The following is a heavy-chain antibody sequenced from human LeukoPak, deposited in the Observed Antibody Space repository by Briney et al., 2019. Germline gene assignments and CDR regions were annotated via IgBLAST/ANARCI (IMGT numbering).Heavy chain of an antibody. J-gene: IGHJ3*02. CDR1: GFTVSSNY. Sequence: GGSLRLSCAASGFTVSSNYMSWVRQAPGKELEWVSVIYSGGSTYYADSVKGRFTISRDNSKNTLYLQMNSLRAEDTAVYYCARPGTTEYYAFDIWGQGTMVTVSS. D-gene: IGHD1-1*01. CDR2: IYSGGST. V-gene: IGHV3-53*01. CDR3: ARPGTTEYYAFDI.